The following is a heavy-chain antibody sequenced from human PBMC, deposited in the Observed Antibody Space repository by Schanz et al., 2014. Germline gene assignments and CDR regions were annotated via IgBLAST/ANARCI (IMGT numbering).Heavy chain of an antibody. CDR3: ARGGFFDSTSFDS. D-gene: IGHD2-2*01. J-gene: IGHJ4*02. CDR1: GGTFSSST. Sequence: QVQLVQSGAEVKKPGSSVKVSCKASGGTFSSSTLTWVRQAPGQGLEWMGRIIPILDKTNYAQKFQGRVTMTADKSTNTVNMELSSLRSEDTAVYYCARGGFFDSTSFDSWGQGTLVTVSS. CDR2: IIPILDKT. V-gene: IGHV1-69*08.